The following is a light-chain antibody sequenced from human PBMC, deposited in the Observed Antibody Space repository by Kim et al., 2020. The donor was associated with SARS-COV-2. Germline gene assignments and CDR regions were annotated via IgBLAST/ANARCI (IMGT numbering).Light chain of an antibody. J-gene: IGKJ5*01. Sequence: EVVLTQSPATLSLSPGDRATLSCRASQSVDTYLVWFQQKPGQAPRLLISDASNRATGTPARFTGSGSGTDFIFTISSLEPEDFAIYYCQQRGNWPPTFGQGTRLDIK. CDR1: QSVDTY. V-gene: IGKV3-11*01. CDR2: DAS. CDR3: QQRGNWPPT.